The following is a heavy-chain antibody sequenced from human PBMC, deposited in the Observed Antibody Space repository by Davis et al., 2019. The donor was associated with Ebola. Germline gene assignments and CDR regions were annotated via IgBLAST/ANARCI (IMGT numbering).Heavy chain of an antibody. CDR3: ARHFRVSEATIFGVDYYYFDY. CDR1: GFTFSSYW. V-gene: IGHV3-7*01. D-gene: IGHD3-3*01. J-gene: IGHJ4*02. Sequence: GGSLRLSCAASGFTFSSYWMSWVRQAPGKGLEWVANIKQDGSEKYYVDSVKGRFTISRDNAKNSLYLQMNSLRAEDTAVYYCARHFRVSEATIFGVDYYYFDYWGQGTLVTVSS. CDR2: IKQDGSEK.